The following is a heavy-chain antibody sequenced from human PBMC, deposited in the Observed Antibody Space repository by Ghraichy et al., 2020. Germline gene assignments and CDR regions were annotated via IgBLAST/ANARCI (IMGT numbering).Heavy chain of an antibody. CDR3: ARLWGGSRPPDY. V-gene: IGHV4-39*01. D-gene: IGHD3-16*01. CDR1: GGSISSSSYY. CDR2: IYYSGNT. Sequence: SETLSLTCTVSGGSISSSSYYWGWIRQPPGKGLEWIGSIYYSGNTYYNPSLKSRVSLFIDTSKHHFSLKLTSVSAADTAVYYCARLWGGSRPPDYWGQGTLVTVSS. J-gene: IGHJ4*02.